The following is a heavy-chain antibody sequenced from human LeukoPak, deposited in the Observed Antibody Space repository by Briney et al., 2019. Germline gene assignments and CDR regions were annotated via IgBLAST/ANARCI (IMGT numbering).Heavy chain of an antibody. CDR2: INPNSGGT. CDR1: GYTFTGYY. CDR3: ARDYYGSGSQDYYYYMDV. J-gene: IGHJ6*03. Sequence: ASVKVSCKASGYTFTGYYMHWVRQAPGQGLEWMGWINPNSGGTNYAQKFQGRVTMTRDTSISTAYMELSRLRSDDTAVYYRARDYYGSGSQDYYYYMDVWGKGTTVTVSS. D-gene: IGHD3-10*01. V-gene: IGHV1-2*02.